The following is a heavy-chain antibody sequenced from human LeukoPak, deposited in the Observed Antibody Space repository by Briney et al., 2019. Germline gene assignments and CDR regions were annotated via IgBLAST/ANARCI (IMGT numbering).Heavy chain of an antibody. D-gene: IGHD3-22*01. CDR1: GYSISSGYY. Sequence: SETLSLTCAVSGYSISSGYYWGWIRQPPGKGLEWIGSIYYSGSTYYNPSLKSRVTISVDTSKNQFSLKLSSVTAADTAVYYCARQGPIVVVENWFDPWGQGTLVTVSS. J-gene: IGHJ5*02. V-gene: IGHV4-38-2*01. CDR3: ARQGPIVVVENWFDP. CDR2: IYYSGST.